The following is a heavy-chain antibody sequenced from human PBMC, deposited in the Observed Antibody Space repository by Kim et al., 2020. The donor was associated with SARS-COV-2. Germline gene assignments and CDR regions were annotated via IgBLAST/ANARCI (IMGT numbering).Heavy chain of an antibody. D-gene: IGHD3-3*01. Sequence: GGSLRLSCSASGFTFSSYAMHWVRQAPGKGLEYVSAISSNGGSTYYADSVKGRFTISRDNSKNTLYLQMSSLRAEDTAVYYCSSWAFWSGYYGGPRSPRTDYWGQGTLVTVSS. CDR1: GFTFSSYA. V-gene: IGHV3-64D*06. CDR2: ISSNGGST. J-gene: IGHJ4*02. CDR3: SSWAFWSGYYGGPRSPRTDY.